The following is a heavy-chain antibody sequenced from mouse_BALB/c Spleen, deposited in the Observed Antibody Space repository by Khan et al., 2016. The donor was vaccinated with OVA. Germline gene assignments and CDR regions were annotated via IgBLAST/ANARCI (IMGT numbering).Heavy chain of an antibody. CDR3: ARDPYGNFAY. J-gene: IGHJ3*01. Sequence: EVQLLETGGGLVKPGGSLKLSCAASGFTFSTFAMSWVRQTPEKRLEWVATINSDGDYTYYPDNVTGRFTISRDNAKNTLYLQINSLRSEDTAMYYCARDPYGNFAYWGQGTLVTVSA. CDR2: INSDGDYT. D-gene: IGHD2-1*01. CDR1: GFTFSTFA. V-gene: IGHV5-9-3*01.